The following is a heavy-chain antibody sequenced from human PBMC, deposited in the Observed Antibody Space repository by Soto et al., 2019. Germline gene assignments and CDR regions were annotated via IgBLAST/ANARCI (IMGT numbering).Heavy chain of an antibody. J-gene: IGHJ4*02. CDR1: GFTFSSYA. Sequence: PXGSLRLSCAASGFTFSSYAMHGVRQAPGKGLEWVAVISYDGGNKYYADSVKGRFTISRDNSKNTLYLQMNSLRAEDTAVYYCARSGWAAMVKYFDYWGQGTLVTVSS. CDR2: ISYDGGNK. V-gene: IGHV3-30-3*01. D-gene: IGHD5-18*01. CDR3: ARSGWAAMVKYFDY.